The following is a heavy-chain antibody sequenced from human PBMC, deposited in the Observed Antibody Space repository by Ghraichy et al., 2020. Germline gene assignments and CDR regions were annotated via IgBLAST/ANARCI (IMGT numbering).Heavy chain of an antibody. CDR1: GGTFSSYT. D-gene: IGHD5-18*01. V-gene: IGHV1-69*02. J-gene: IGHJ4*02. Sequence: SVKVSCKASGGTFSSYTISWVRQAPGQGLEWMGRIIPILGIANYAQKFQGRVTITADKSTSTAYMELSSLRSEDTAVYYCARDDVDTAPSYWGQGTLVTVSS. CDR3: ARDDVDTAPSY. CDR2: IIPILGIA.